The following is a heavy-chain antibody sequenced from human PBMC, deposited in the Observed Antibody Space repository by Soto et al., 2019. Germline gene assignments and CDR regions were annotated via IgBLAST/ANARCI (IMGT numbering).Heavy chain of an antibody. J-gene: IGHJ4*02. D-gene: IGHD3-22*01. Sequence: EVPLVESGGGLVKPGGSLRLACAASGFTFNDAWMSWVRQAPGKGLEWVGRIKRNTNGGTADYAAPVKGRFTISRDDSNTTLSLHMNSLQTEHTAIYFSTTRLTSGHYIFHFWAQGTLVTVSS. CDR2: IKRNTNGGTA. CDR3: TTRLTSGHYIFHF. V-gene: IGHV3-15*01. CDR1: GFTFNDAW.